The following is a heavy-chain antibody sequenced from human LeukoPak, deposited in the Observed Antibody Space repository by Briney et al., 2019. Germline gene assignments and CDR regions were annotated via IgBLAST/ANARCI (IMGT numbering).Heavy chain of an antibody. D-gene: IGHD2-2*01. CDR1: GVSISSGGYY. J-gene: IGHJ3*02. Sequence: PSETLSLTCTVSGVSISSGGYYWSWLRQHQGKGLVWIVYIYCSGSTYYNPVLKSRVTISVDTSKNQFSLKLSSVTAADTAVYYCARGSVPAASFDIWGQGTMVTVSS. CDR3: ARGSVPAASFDI. V-gene: IGHV4-31*03. CDR2: IYCSGST.